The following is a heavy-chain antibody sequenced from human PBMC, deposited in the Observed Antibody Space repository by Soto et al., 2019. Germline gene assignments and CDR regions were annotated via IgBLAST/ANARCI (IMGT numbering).Heavy chain of an antibody. CDR3: VRRHVSATGIDWFDP. CDR1: GYTXTSYG. D-gene: IGHD6-13*01. Sequence: SXKVSCRASGYTXTSYGIHWVRQAPGQRLEWMGWINAANGDTKYSPKFQGRVTITRDTSAITAYMELSSLRSEDTAVYYCVRRHVSATGIDWFDPWGQGTLVTVSS. J-gene: IGHJ5*02. CDR2: INAANGDT. V-gene: IGHV1-3*01.